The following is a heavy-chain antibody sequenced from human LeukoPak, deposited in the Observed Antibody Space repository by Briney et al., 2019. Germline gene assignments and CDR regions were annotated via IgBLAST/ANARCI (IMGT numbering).Heavy chain of an antibody. CDR3: ARDLYGGNAFDY. D-gene: IGHD4-23*01. Sequence: SVKVSCKASGGTFSSYAISWVRQAPGQGLEWMGGIIPIFGTANYAQKFQGRVTITADESTNTAYMELSSLRSEDTAVYYCARDLYGGNAFDYWGQGTLVTVSS. CDR1: GGTFSSYA. J-gene: IGHJ4*02. V-gene: IGHV1-69*13. CDR2: IIPIFGTA.